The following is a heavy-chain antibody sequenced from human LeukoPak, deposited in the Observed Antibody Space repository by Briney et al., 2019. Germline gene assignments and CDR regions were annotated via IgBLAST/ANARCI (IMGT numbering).Heavy chain of an antibody. V-gene: IGHV4-34*01. CDR1: GGSFSGYY. Sequence: SETLSLTCAVYGGSFSGYYWSWIRQPPGKGLEWIGEINHSGSTNYNPSLKSRVTISVDTSKNQFSLKLSSVTAADTAVYYCARDGLGVRGWYYYGMDVWGQGTTVTVSS. CDR3: ARDGLGVRGWYYYGMDV. CDR2: INHSGST. J-gene: IGHJ6*02. D-gene: IGHD3-10*01.